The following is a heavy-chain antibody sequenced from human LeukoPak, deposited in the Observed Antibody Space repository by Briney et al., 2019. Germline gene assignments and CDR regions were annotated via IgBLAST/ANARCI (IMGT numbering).Heavy chain of an antibody. CDR1: GGSISSGDYY. D-gene: IGHD3-22*01. CDR3: ARDNNDSSGYYYWYFDL. J-gene: IGHJ2*01. Sequence: SETLSLTCTVSGGSISSGDYYWSWIRQPPGKGLEWIGYIYYSGSTYYNPSLKSRVTISADTSKNQFSLKLSSVTAADTAVYYCARDNNDSSGYYYWYFDLWGRGTLVTVSS. CDR2: IYYSGST. V-gene: IGHV4-30-4*01.